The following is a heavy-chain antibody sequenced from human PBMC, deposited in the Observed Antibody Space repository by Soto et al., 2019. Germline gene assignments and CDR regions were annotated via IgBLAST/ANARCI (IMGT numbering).Heavy chain of an antibody. J-gene: IGHJ5*02. CDR3: ARDSYDILTGYYNNWFDP. V-gene: IGHV4-59*01. CDR2: IYYSGST. Sequence: QVQLQESGPGLVKPSETLSLTCTVSGGSISSYYWSWIRQPPGKGLEWIGYIYYSGSTNYNPSLKSRVTISVDTSKNQFSLKLSSVTAADTAVYYCARDSYDILTGYYNNWFDPWGQGTLVTVSS. CDR1: GGSISSYY. D-gene: IGHD3-9*01.